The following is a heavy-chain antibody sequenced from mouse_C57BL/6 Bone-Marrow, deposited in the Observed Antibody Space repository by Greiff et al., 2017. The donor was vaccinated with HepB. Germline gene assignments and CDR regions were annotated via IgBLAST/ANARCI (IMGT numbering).Heavy chain of an antibody. CDR2: ISSGGSYT. CDR3: ARRYYDYLYYYAMDY. Sequence: EVQWVESGGDLVKPGGSLKLSCAASGFTFSSYGMSWVRQTPDKRLEWVATISSGGSYTYYPDSVKGRFTISRDNAKNTLYLQMSSLKSEDTAMYYCARRYYDYLYYYAMDYWGQGTSVTVSS. D-gene: IGHD2-4*01. J-gene: IGHJ4*01. V-gene: IGHV5-6*01. CDR1: GFTFSSYG.